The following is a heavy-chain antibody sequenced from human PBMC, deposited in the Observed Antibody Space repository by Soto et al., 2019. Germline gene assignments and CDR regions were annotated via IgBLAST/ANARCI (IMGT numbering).Heavy chain of an antibody. CDR3: ARVGSGDSHNAFDI. CDR2: IYYSGST. Sequence: SETLSLTCTVSGGSISSGGYYWSWIRQHPGKGLEWIGYIYYSGSTYYNPSLKSRVTISVDTSKHQFSLKLSSVTAADTAVYYCARVGSGDSHNAFDIWGQGTMVTVSS. D-gene: IGHD3-10*01. V-gene: IGHV4-31*03. CDR1: GGSISSGGYY. J-gene: IGHJ3*02.